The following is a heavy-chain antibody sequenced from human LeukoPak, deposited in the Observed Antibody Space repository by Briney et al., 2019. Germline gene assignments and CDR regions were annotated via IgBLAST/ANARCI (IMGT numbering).Heavy chain of an antibody. Sequence: PSGTLSLTCAVSGGSISSDNWWSWVRQAPGKGLEWVANIREDGGHTNYVDSVKGRFTISRDNAKNSLFLQMDGLRVDDTAVYFCARDGRGGHNDFWGQGTLITVSS. V-gene: IGHV3-7*01. D-gene: IGHD4-23*01. CDR3: ARDGRGGHNDF. J-gene: IGHJ4*02. CDR1: GGSISSDNW. CDR2: IREDGGHT.